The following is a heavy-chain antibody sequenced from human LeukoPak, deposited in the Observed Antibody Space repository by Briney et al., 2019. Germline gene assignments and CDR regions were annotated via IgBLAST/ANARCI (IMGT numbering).Heavy chain of an antibody. CDR1: GFSLSTRGMC. J-gene: IGHJ5*02. D-gene: IGHD3-22*01. CDR3: ARWNYYDSSVVP. CDR2: IDWDDDK. Sequence: SGPALVKHTQTLTLTCTFSGFSLSTRGMCVSWIRQPPGKALEWLSRIDWDDDKYYSTSLKTRLTISKDTSKNQVVLTMTNMDPVDTATYYCARWNYYDSSVVPWGQGTLVTVSS. V-gene: IGHV2-70*11.